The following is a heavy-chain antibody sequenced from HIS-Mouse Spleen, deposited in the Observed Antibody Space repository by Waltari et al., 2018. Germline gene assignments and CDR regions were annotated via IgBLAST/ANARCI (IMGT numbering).Heavy chain of an antibody. D-gene: IGHD6-13*01. Sequence: QVQLLESGGGVVQPGRSLRLSCAASGLTFSSYAMHWVSQAPGKGLEWVAVISYDGSNKYYADSVKGRFTISRDNSKNTLYLQMNSLRAEDTAVYYCAREGSFYYFDYWGQGTLVTVSS. CDR1: GLTFSSYA. V-gene: IGHV3-30-3*01. J-gene: IGHJ4*02. CDR3: AREGSFYYFDY. CDR2: ISYDGSNK.